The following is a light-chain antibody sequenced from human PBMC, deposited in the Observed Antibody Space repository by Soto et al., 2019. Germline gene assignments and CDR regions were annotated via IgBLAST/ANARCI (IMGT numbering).Light chain of an antibody. V-gene: IGKV1-17*01. CDR2: AAS. CDR1: QSISRH. Sequence: DIHMTQSPSSLSPSVGDRVTLTWRASQSISRHLNWYQQKPGKVPKRLIYAASSLQNGVPSRFSGSAFGTEFTLTISSLQPEDSATYYCLRHNTYPWTFGQGTKVDIK. CDR3: LRHNTYPWT. J-gene: IGKJ1*01.